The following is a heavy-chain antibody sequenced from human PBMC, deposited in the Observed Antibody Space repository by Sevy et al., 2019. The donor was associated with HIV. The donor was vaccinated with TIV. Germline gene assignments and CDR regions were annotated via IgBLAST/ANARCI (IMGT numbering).Heavy chain of an antibody. Sequence: SETLSLTCTVSGGSISSYYWSWIRQPPGKGLEWIGYIYYSGSTNYNPSLKSRVTISVDTSNNQFSLKLSSVTAADTAVYYCARVGAYCGGDCIYFDYWGQGTLVTVSS. CDR2: IYYSGST. J-gene: IGHJ4*02. D-gene: IGHD2-21*01. V-gene: IGHV4-59*01. CDR1: GGSISSYY. CDR3: ARVGAYCGGDCIYFDY.